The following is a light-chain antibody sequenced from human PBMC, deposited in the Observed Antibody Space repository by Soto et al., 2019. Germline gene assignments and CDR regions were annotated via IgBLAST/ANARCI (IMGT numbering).Light chain of an antibody. CDR3: QRHNSAPPFS. J-gene: IGKJ3*01. CDR2: AAS. Sequence: DIQMTQSPSSLSASVGDRVTITCRASQGISNYLAWYQQKPGKAPQLLIYAASTLQSGVPSRFSGSGSGTDFTLTISSLQPEDVATYYCQRHNSAPPFSFGPGTKVDLK. V-gene: IGKV1-27*01. CDR1: QGISNY.